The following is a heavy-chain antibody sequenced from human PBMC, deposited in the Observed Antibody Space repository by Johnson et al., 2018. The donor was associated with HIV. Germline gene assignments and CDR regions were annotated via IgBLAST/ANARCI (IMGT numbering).Heavy chain of an antibody. D-gene: IGHD1-26*01. CDR2: MKSRTDGGTT. V-gene: IGHV3-15*01. CDR3: ARTSEWATYQDAFDI. CDR1: GFTFSNAW. J-gene: IGHJ3*02. Sequence: VQLVESGGGVVQPGTSLRLSCAASGFTFSNAWMSWVRQAPGKGLEWVGRMKSRTDGGTTDYAAPVKGRFTISRDDSKNTLYLQMNSLRAEDTAVFYCARTSEWATYQDAFDIWGQGTMVSVSS.